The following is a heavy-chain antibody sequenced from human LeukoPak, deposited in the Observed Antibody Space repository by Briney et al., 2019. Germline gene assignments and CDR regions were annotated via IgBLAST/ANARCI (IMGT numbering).Heavy chain of an antibody. J-gene: IGHJ3*02. CDR2: IIPIFGTA. V-gene: IGHV1-69*13. D-gene: IGHD3-3*01. Sequence: SVKVSCKASGGTFSSYAISWVRQAPGQGPEWMGGIIPIFGTANYAQKFQGRVTITADESTSTAYMELSSLRSEDTAVYYCARDKVDYDFWSGYLNDAFDIWGQGTMVTVSS. CDR3: ARDKVDYDFWSGYLNDAFDI. CDR1: GGTFSSYA.